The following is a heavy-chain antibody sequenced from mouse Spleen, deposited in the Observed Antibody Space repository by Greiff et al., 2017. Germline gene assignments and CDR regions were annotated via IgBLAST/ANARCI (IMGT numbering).Heavy chain of an antibody. D-gene: IGHD2-1*01. CDR3: AFYYDYYAMDY. J-gene: IGHJ4*01. V-gene: IGHV3-6*01. CDR1: GYSITSGYY. CDR2: ISYDGSN. Sequence: EVQRVESGPGLVKPSQSLSLTCSVTGYSITSGYYWNWIRQFPGNKLEWMGYISYDGSNNYNPSLKNRISITRDTSKNQFFLKLNSVTTEDTATYYCAFYYDYYAMDYWGQGTSVTVSS.